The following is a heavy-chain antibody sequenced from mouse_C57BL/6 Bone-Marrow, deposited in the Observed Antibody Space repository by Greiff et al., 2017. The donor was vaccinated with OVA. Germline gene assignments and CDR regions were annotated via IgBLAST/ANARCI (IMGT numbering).Heavy chain of an antibody. V-gene: IGHV3-6*01. CDR1: GYSITSGYY. Sequence: ASQSLSLTCSVTGYSITSGYYWNWIRQFPGNKLEWMGYISYDGSNNYNPSLKNRISITRDTSKNQFFLKLNSVTTEDTATYYCAREAQAWNYFDYWGQGTTLTVSS. CDR2: ISYDGSN. CDR3: AREAQAWNYFDY. J-gene: IGHJ2*01. D-gene: IGHD3-2*02.